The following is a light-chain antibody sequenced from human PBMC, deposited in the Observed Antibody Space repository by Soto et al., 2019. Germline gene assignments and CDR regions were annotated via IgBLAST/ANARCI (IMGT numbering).Light chain of an antibody. CDR1: SSDVGSYNL. J-gene: IGLJ1*01. V-gene: IGLV2-23*01. CDR2: EGS. CDR3: CSYAGSSTDV. Sequence: QSALTQPASVSGSPGQSITISSTGTSSDVGSYNLVSWYQQHPGKAPKLMIYEGSKRPSGVSNRFSGSKSGNTASLTISGLQAEDEADYYCCSYAGSSTDVFGAGTKVTVL.